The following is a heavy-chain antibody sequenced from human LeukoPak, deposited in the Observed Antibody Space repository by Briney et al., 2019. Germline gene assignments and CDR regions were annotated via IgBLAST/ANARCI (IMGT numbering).Heavy chain of an antibody. J-gene: IGHJ6*03. CDR2: IKQDGSEK. V-gene: IGHV3-7*03. CDR1: GFTFSSYW. CDR3: ARGGTQLERRNYYYYYMDV. D-gene: IGHD1-1*01. Sequence: GGSLRLSCAASGFTFSSYWMSWVRQAPGKGLEWVANIKQDGSEKYYVDSVKGRFTISRDNAKDSLYLQMNSLRAEDTAVYYCARGGTQLERRNYYYYYMDVWGKGTTVTVSS.